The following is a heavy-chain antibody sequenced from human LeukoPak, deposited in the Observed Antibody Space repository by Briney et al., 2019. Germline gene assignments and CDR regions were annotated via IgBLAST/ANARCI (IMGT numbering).Heavy chain of an antibody. V-gene: IGHV3-48*03. Sequence: GGSLRLSCAASGFTFSNYEMNWVRQAPGKGLEWVSYIGSSGTTVYYADSVKGRFTISRDNAKNSLYPQMNSLRVEDTAIYYCARLWTGFDYWGQGALVTVSS. D-gene: IGHD1-1*01. J-gene: IGHJ4*02. CDR3: ARLWTGFDY. CDR1: GFTFSNYE. CDR2: IGSSGTTV.